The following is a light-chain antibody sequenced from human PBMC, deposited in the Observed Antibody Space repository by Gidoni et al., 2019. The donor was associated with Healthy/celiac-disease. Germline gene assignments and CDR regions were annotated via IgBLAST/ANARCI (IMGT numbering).Light chain of an antibody. V-gene: IGKV1-5*01. CDR3: QQYNSFLT. CDR1: QSISSW. Sequence: DIQMTQSPSTLSASVGDRVTITCRASQSISSWLAWYQQKPGKAPNLLIYDASILESGVPSRFSGSGSGTEFTLTISSLQPDDFATYYCQQYNSFLTFGGGTKVEIK. CDR2: DAS. J-gene: IGKJ4*01.